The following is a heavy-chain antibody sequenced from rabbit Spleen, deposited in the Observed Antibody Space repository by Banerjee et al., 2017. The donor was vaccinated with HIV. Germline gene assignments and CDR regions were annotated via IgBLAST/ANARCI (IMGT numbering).Heavy chain of an antibody. V-gene: IGHV1S40*01. CDR1: GFSFSSSYY. CDR3: ARYILYDYFTL. J-gene: IGHJ4*01. D-gene: IGHD8-1*01. Sequence: QSLEESGGDLVKPGASLTLTCTASGFSFSSSYYMCWVRQAPGKGLEWIACIDAGASGFTYHASWAKGRFTISKTSSTTVTLQMTSLTAADTATYFCARYILYDYFTLWGPGTLVTVS. CDR2: IDAGASGFT.